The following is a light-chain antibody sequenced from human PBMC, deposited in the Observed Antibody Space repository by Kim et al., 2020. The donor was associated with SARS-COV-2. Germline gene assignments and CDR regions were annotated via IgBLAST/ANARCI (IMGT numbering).Light chain of an antibody. CDR1: SSDVGGYNH. V-gene: IGLV2-14*03. CDR3: SSHTSRSTLVV. CDR2: NVS. Sequence: QSVLTQPASVSGSPGQSITISCTGTSSDVGGYNHVSWYQQHPGKAPKLLLYNVSERPSGISNRFSGSKSGNTASLTISGLQAEDEADYYCSSHTSRSTLVVFGGGTKLTVL. J-gene: IGLJ2*01.